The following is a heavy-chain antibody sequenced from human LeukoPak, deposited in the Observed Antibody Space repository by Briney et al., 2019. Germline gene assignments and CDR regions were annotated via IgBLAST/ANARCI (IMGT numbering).Heavy chain of an antibody. CDR2: IIPIFGTA. J-gene: IGHJ4*02. CDR3: ARQYYYDSSGYYDY. D-gene: IGHD3-22*01. V-gene: IGHV1-69*01. CDR1: GGTFSSYA. Sequence: SVKVSCKASGGTFSSYAISWVRQAPGQRLEWMGGIIPIFGTANYAQKFQGRVTITADESTSTAYMELSSLRSEDTAVYYCARQYYYDSSGYYDYWGQGTLVTVSS.